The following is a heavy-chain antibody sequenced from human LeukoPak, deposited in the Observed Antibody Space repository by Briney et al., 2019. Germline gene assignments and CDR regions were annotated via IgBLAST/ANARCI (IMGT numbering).Heavy chain of an antibody. Sequence: SETLSLTCTVSGPSMSSGNYYWSWIRQPAGKGLEWIGRIYTSGSTNYNPSLKSRATISVDTSKNQFSLKLSSVTAADTAVYYCARGEMAVAGTFQHWGQGTLVTVSS. CDR2: IYTSGST. CDR1: GPSMSSGNYY. J-gene: IGHJ1*01. CDR3: ARGEMAVAGTFQH. D-gene: IGHD6-19*01. V-gene: IGHV4-61*02.